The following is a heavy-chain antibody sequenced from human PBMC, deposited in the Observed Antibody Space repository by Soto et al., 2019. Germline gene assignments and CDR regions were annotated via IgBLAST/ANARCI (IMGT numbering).Heavy chain of an antibody. CDR1: GYTFTSYG. V-gene: IGHV1-18*01. J-gene: IGHJ4*02. CDR2: ISAYNGNT. CDR3: ASGADADY. Sequence: QVQLVQSGAEVKQPGASVKVSCKASGYTFTSYGISWVRQAPGQGLEWMGWISAYNGNTNYATKLQGRATMTTDTSASTAYAELRSLRSDDTAVYLWASGADADYWGQGTLVSVS. D-gene: IGHD3-10*01.